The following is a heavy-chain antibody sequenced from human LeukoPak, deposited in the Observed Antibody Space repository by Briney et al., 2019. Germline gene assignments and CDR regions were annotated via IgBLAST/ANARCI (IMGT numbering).Heavy chain of an antibody. CDR3: ARRCISVSCYIY. CDR1: GGSISSGGFY. D-gene: IGHD2-2*02. V-gene: IGHV4-31*03. CDR2: IYNTEST. J-gene: IGHJ4*02. Sequence: SETLSLTCTVFGGSISSGGFYWSWFRHHPGKGLEWIGYIYNTESTYYNQSLKSRVTISADTSKNQFSLKLTSVTAADTAVYFCARRCISVSCYIYWGQGTLVTVSS.